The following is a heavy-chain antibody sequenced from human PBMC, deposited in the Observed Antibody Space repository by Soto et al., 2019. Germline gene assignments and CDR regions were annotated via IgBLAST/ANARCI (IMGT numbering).Heavy chain of an antibody. CDR2: IIPIFGTA. Sequence: SVKVSCKASGGTFSSYSISWVRQAPVQGLEWMGGIIPIFGTANYAQKFQGRVTITADESTSTAYMELSSLRSEDTAVYYCARDRYCSSTSCHSGYNWFDPWGQRTLVTVSS. V-gene: IGHV1-69*13. CDR1: GGTFSSYS. D-gene: IGHD2-2*01. CDR3: ARDRYCSSTSCHSGYNWFDP. J-gene: IGHJ5*02.